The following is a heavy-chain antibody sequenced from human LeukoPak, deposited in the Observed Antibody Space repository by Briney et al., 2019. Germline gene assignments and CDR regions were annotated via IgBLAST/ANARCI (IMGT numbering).Heavy chain of an antibody. V-gene: IGHV4-59*01. D-gene: IGHD3-22*01. J-gene: IGHJ3*02. CDR1: GGSISSYY. Sequence: SETLSLTCTVSGGSISSYYWSWIRQPPGKGLEWIGYIYYSGSTNYNPSLRSRVTISVDTSKNQFSLKLSSVTAADTAVYYCARDKTMNDAFDIWGQGTMVTVSS. CDR3: ARDKTMNDAFDI. CDR2: IYYSGST.